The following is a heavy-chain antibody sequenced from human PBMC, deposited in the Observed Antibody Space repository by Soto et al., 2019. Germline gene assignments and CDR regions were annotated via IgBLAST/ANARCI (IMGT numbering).Heavy chain of an antibody. J-gene: IGHJ6*03. CDR2: IYSGGST. Sequence: GGSLRLSCAASGFTVSSNYMSWVRQAPGKGLEWVSVIYSGGSTYYADSVKGRFTISTDNSKNTLYLQMNSLRAEDTAVYYCARGAINYYYSSLDVWGKGTTVTVSS. CDR1: GFTVSSNY. V-gene: IGHV3-66*01. CDR3: ARGAINYYYSSLDV.